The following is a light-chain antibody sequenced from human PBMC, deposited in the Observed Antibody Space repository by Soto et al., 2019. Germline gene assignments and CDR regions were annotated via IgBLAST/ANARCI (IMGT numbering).Light chain of an antibody. Sequence: SYELTQPPSVSVSPGQTASITCSGDKLGDRYACWYQQKPGQSPVLVIYHGSRRLSGIPERFSGSNSGNTATLTISGTQATDEADYYCQAWDSSTAPYVFGPGTKVTVL. CDR3: QAWDSSTAPYV. J-gene: IGLJ1*01. CDR1: KLGDRY. V-gene: IGLV3-1*01. CDR2: HGS.